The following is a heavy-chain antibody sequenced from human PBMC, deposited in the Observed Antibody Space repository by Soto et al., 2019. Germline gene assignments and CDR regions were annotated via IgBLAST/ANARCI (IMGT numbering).Heavy chain of an antibody. Sequence: EVQLLESGGGLVQPGGSLRLSCAASGFTFSSYAMSWVRQAPGKGLEWVSAISGSGGSTYYADSVKDRFTISRDNSKNTLYLQMNSLRAEDTAVYYCAKAKWELPDAFDIWGQGTMVTVSS. V-gene: IGHV3-23*01. J-gene: IGHJ3*02. CDR1: GFTFSSYA. CDR3: AKAKWELPDAFDI. CDR2: ISGSGGST. D-gene: IGHD1-26*01.